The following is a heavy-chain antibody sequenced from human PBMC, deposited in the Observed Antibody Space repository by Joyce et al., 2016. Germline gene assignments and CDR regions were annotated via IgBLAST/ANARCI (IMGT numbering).Heavy chain of an antibody. V-gene: IGHV4-59*11. D-gene: IGHD1-26*01. CDR1: NDSISSHS. CDR2: IYHSGTT. J-gene: IGHJ4*02. CDR3: AGGTYYSSFDY. Sequence: QVQLQESGPGLVKPSETLSLTCTASNDSISSHSWSWIRKPPGDRLEWIRYIYHSGTTHYNPSLKSRVTLSIDTSDNQFSLKLNSVTTADTAVYYCAGGTYYSSFDYWGQGILVTVSS.